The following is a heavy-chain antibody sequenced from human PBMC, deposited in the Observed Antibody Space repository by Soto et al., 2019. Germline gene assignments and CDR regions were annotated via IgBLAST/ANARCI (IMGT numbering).Heavy chain of an antibody. V-gene: IGHV5-51*01. J-gene: IGHJ4*02. CDR1: GFTFTSYW. CDR3: AKHEGYCSTTTCSNFDY. D-gene: IGHD2-2*01. CDR2: IYPGDSDS. Sequence: VESLKISCKGSGFTFTSYWISWFLQMPVKVLEWMGIIYPGDSDSSYSPSFQGQVTISADKSINTAYLHWSSLKASDTAIYYCAKHEGYCSTTTCSNFDYWGQGTLVTVSS.